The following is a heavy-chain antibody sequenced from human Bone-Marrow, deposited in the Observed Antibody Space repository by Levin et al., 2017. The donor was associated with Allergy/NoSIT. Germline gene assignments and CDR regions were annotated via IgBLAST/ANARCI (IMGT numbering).Heavy chain of an antibody. V-gene: IGHV3-53*01. D-gene: IGHD2-8*02. CDR1: EFPVSRHF. CDR2: IYSGGDT. J-gene: IGHJ4*02. CDR3: ARKTDTGGSGGDF. Sequence: PGGSLRLSCAVSEFPVSRHFMTWVRQGPGKGPEWVAVIYSGGDTSYAASLRGRFTISRDRSRNTLNLQMNSLTVEDPAAYYCARKTDTGGSGGDFWGQGTLVTVSS.